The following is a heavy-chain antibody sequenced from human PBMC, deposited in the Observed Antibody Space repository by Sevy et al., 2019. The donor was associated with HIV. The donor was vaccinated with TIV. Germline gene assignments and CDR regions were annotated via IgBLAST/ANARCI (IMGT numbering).Heavy chain of an antibody. CDR3: ARDFNYDSSGYYY. V-gene: IGHV3-48*01. CDR1: GFTYGTHS. Sequence: GGSLRLSCAASGFTYGTHSMNWVRQAPGKGLEWVSYIGGGSRTIYYADSVKGRFTISRDNSKNTLYLQMNSLRAEDTAVYYCARDFNYDSSGYYYWGQGTLVTVSS. CDR2: IGGGSRTI. J-gene: IGHJ4*02. D-gene: IGHD3-22*01.